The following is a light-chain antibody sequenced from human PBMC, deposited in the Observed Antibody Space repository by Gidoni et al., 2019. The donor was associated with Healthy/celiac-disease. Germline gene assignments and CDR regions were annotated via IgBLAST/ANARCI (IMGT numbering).Light chain of an antibody. CDR1: RSDVGSYNL. CDR3: CSYAGSSTSHVV. Sequence: QSALTQPASVSGSPGQSITISCTGTRSDVGSYNLFSWYQQHPGKAPKLMIYEGSKRPSGFSNRFSGSKSGNTASLTISGLQAEDEADYYCCSYAGSSTSHVVFGGGTKLTVL. CDR2: EGS. V-gene: IGLV2-23*01. J-gene: IGLJ2*01.